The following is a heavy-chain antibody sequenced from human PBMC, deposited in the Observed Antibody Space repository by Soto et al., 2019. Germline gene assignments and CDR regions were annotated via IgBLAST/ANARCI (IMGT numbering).Heavy chain of an antibody. CDR3: ARDQTGITTAGGGRIDH. Sequence: QVQLVESGGGVVQPGRSLRLSCAASGFTFSTHAMRWVHQAPGKGLECVAIVSFDGSNKYYADSVKGRFTISRDNSKNTLYLQMSGLTPEDTAFYYCARDQTGITTAGGGRIDHWGQGTLVTVSS. CDR1: GFTFSTHA. J-gene: IGHJ4*02. V-gene: IGHV3-30-3*01. D-gene: IGHD6-13*01. CDR2: VSFDGSNK.